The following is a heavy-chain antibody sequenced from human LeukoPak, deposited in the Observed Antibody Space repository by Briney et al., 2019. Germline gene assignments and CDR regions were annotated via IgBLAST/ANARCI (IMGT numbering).Heavy chain of an antibody. V-gene: IGHV4-34*01. CDR2: INHSGST. CDR3: ARGRTPDIVVVPHFDY. J-gene: IGHJ4*02. Sequence: SETLSLTCAVYGASFSGYYWSWIRQPPGKGLEWIGEINHSGSTNYNPSLKSRVTISVDTSKNQFSLKLTSVTAADTAVYYCARGRTPDIVVVPHFDYWGQGTLVTVSS. CDR1: GASFSGYY. D-gene: IGHD2-2*01.